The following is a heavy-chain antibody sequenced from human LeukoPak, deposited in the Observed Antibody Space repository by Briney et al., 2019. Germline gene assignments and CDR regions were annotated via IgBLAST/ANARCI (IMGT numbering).Heavy chain of an antibody. V-gene: IGHV3-23*01. D-gene: IGHD3-3*01. CDR1: GFTFSSSA. J-gene: IGHJ4*02. Sequence: GGCLRLSCAASGFTFSSSAMTWVRQAPGKGLEWVSLISGSGGNTYYAGSVKGRFTISRDTSKNTLYLQMNSLRAEDTAVYYCAKDLEYTYCFDSWGQGTLLTVSS. CDR2: ISGSGGNT. CDR3: AKDLEYTYCFDS.